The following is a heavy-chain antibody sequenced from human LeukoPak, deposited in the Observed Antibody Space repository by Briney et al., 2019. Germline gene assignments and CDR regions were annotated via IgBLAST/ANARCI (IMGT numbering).Heavy chain of an antibody. D-gene: IGHD3-10*01. CDR1: GYTFTSYY. J-gene: IGHJ4*02. V-gene: IGHV1-46*01. CDR3: ARAKPKNMVRGLIMRRESRYYFDC. Sequence: ASVKVSCKASGYTFTSYYMHWVRQAPGQGLEWMGIINPSGGSTSYAQKFQGRVTMTRDTSTSTVYMELSSLRAEDTAVYYCARAKPKNMVRGLIMRRESRYYFDCWGQGTLVTVSS. CDR2: INPSGGST.